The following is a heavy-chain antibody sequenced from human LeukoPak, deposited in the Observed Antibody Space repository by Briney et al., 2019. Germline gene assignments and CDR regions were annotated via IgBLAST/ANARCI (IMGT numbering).Heavy chain of an antibody. CDR2: MNPNSGNT. D-gene: IGHD2-2*01. V-gene: IGHV1-8*01. CDR3: ARLRCTSCYRGWFDP. J-gene: IGHJ5*02. CDR1: GYTFTSYD. Sequence: ASAKVSCKASGYTFTSYDINWVRQATGQGLEWMGWMNPNSGNTGYAQKFQGRVTMTRNTSISTAYMELSSLRSEDTAVYYCARLRCTSCYRGWFDPWGQGTLVTVSS.